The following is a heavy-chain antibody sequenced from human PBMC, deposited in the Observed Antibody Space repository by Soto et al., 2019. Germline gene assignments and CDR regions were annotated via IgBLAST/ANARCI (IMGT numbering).Heavy chain of an antibody. J-gene: IGHJ4*02. D-gene: IGHD2-2*03. V-gene: IGHV1-24*01. Sequence: ASVKVSCKVSGYTLTELSMHWVRQAPGKGLEWMGGFDPEDGETIYAQKFQGRVTMTEDTSTDTAYMELSSLRSEDTAVYYCATGGYCSSISCYVGFDYWGQRTLVTVSS. CDR1: GYTLTELS. CDR3: ATGGYCSSISCYVGFDY. CDR2: FDPEDGET.